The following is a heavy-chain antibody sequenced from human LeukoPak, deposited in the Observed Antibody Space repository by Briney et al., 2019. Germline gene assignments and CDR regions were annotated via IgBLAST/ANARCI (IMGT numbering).Heavy chain of an antibody. CDR3: ARGRDGYNYYFDY. CDR2: IYTSGST. D-gene: IGHD5-24*01. J-gene: IGHJ4*02. V-gene: IGHV4-4*09. Sequence: SETLSLTCTVSGGSISSYYWSWIRQPPGKGLEWIGYIYTSGSTNYNPSLKSRVTISVDTSKNQFSLKLNSVTAADTAVYYCARGRDGYNYYFDYWGQGTLVTVSS. CDR1: GGSISSYY.